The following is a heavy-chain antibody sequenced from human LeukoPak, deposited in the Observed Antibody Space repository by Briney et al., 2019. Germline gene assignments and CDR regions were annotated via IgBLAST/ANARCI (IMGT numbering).Heavy chain of an antibody. V-gene: IGHV3-30-3*01. J-gene: IGHJ3*02. Sequence: GGSLRLSCAASGFTFSSYAMHWVRQAPGKGLEWVAVISYDGSNKYYADSVKGRFTISRDNSKNTLYLQMNSLRAEDTAVYYCARPGKRGATKDRGVYDAFDIWGQGTMVTVSS. D-gene: IGHD1-26*01. CDR3: ARPGKRGATKDRGVYDAFDI. CDR1: GFTFSSYA. CDR2: ISYDGSNK.